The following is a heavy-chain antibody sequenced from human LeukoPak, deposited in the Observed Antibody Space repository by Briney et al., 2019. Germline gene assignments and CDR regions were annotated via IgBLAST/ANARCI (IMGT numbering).Heavy chain of an antibody. D-gene: IGHD3-10*01. V-gene: IGHV4-39*02. CDR1: GGSISSSSYY. J-gene: IGHJ3*02. Sequence: SETLSLTCTVSGGSISSSSYYWGWIRQPPGKGLEWIGSIYYSGSTYYNPSLKSRVTISVDTSKNQFSLKLSSVTAADTAVYYCARDSGVLLWFGELSRQAAFDIWGQGTMVTVSS. CDR2: IYYSGST. CDR3: ARDSGVLLWFGELSRQAAFDI.